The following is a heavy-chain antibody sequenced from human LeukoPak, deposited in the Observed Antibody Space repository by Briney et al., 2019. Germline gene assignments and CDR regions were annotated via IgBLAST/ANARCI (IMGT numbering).Heavy chain of an antibody. Sequence: PGGSLRLSCAASGFTFSSYAMHWVRQAPGKGLEWVAVISYDGSNKYYADSVKGRFTISRDNSKNTLYLQMGSLRAEDMAVYYCARGEGGATPFDPWGQGTLVTVSS. V-gene: IGHV3-30*14. CDR2: ISYDGSNK. CDR3: ARGEGGATPFDP. J-gene: IGHJ5*02. D-gene: IGHD1-26*01. CDR1: GFTFSSYA.